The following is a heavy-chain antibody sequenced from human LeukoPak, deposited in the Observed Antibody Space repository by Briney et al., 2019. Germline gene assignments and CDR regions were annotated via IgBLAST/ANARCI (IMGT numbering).Heavy chain of an antibody. CDR2: XYYSGST. D-gene: IGHD3-3*01. V-gene: IGHV4-59*01. Sequence: GSIXXXYWXXXRXXXXXXXXXIGXXYYSGSTNYNPSLKSRVTISVDTSKNQFSLKLSSVTAADTAVYYCARARSGITIFGVVPNWFDPWGQGTLVTVSS. J-gene: IGHJ5*02. CDR1: GSIXXXY. CDR3: ARARSGITIFGVVPNWFDP.